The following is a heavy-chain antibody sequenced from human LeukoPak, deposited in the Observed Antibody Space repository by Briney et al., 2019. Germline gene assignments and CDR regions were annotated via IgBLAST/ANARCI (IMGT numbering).Heavy chain of an antibody. CDR3: ATYRQVLLPFES. J-gene: IGHJ4*02. CDR2: INSDGSST. V-gene: IGHV3-74*01. CDR1: GFTFSSYW. D-gene: IGHD2-8*02. Sequence: GGSLRLSCAASGFTFSSYWMHWVRQAPGKGLVWVSRINSDGSSTSYADSVKGRFTISRDNAKNTLYLQMNSLRAEDTAVYYCATYRQVLLPFESWGQGTLVTVSS.